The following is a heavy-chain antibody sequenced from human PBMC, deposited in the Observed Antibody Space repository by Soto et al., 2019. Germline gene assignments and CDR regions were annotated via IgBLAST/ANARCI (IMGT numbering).Heavy chain of an antibody. V-gene: IGHV4-4*02. CDR3: VRITRELGIITYHLDS. J-gene: IGHJ4*02. D-gene: IGHD3-10*01. Sequence: QVQLQESGPGLVKPSATLSLTCAVSGGSISSSNWWTWFSQLPGKGLVWIGEIYHTGSITYNPSLKSRVTIPVDKSKNQFSLKVSSVTAADTAVYYCVRITRELGIITYHLDSWGQGTLVTVSS. CDR2: IYHTGSI. CDR1: GGSISSSNW.